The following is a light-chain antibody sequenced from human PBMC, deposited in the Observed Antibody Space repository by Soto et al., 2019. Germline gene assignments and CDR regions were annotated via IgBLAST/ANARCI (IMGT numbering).Light chain of an antibody. V-gene: IGLV3-25*02. CDR1: ELSKQY. Sequence: SYKLPQPPSVSVSPVHTARITCSGYELSKQYSFWYQQKPGQAPVLVIYKDTERASGIPERFSGSSSGTTVTLTISRVRAQDEPTYSCQSEGHTWDYYLCGTGMKVT. CDR2: KDT. CDR3: QSEGHTWDYYL. J-gene: IGLJ1*01.